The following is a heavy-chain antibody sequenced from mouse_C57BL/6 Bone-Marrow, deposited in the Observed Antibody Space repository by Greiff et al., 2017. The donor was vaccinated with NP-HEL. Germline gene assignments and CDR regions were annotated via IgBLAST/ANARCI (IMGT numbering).Heavy chain of an antibody. J-gene: IGHJ4*01. CDR1: GFTFTDYY. V-gene: IGHV7-3*01. CDR3: ARSIYYYCADDPFYARDY. Sequence: EVMLVESGGGLVQPGGSLSLSCAASGFTFTDYYMSWVRQPPGKALEWLGFIRNKANGYTTEYSASVKGRFTIYRANSQGIIYLQMNALSASASATYYCARSIYYYCADDPFYARDYGGQGTSVTVSS. CDR2: IRNKANGYTT. D-gene: IGHD2-4*01.